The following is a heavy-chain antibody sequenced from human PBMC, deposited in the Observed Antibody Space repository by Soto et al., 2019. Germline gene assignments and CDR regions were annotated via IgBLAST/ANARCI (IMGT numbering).Heavy chain of an antibody. V-gene: IGHV4-59*11. CDR3: ARGSDYSKVGY. CDR1: GASITTQY. J-gene: IGHJ4*02. CDR2: IYNSGNT. Sequence: QVQLQESGPGLVKPSETLSLTCTVSGASITTQYWSWVRQPPGQGLEWIGYIYNSGNTRYNPSLKSXVTXSXATSKNQVSLKLTSVTAADTAVYYCARGSDYSKVGYWGQGTLVTVSS. D-gene: IGHD4-4*01.